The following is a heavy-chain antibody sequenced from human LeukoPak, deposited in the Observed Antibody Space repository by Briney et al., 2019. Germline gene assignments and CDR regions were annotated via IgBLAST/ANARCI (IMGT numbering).Heavy chain of an antibody. D-gene: IGHD6-13*01. V-gene: IGHV4-59*08. CDR2: IYYSGST. CDR1: GHSISSYY. CDR3: ARAGTIAAAQLFDP. J-gene: IGHJ5*02. Sequence: PSEPLSLTCTVSGHSISSYYWRCLRQPPGKGLEWLGYIYYSGSTNYTPSLKSRVTISVDTSKNQFSLKLSSVTAADTAVYYCARAGTIAAAQLFDPWGQGTLVTVSS.